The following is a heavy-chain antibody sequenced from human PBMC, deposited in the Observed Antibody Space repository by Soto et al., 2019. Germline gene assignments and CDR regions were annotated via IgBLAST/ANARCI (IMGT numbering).Heavy chain of an antibody. Sequence: GASVKVSCKASGGTFSSYTISWVRQAPGQGLEWMGRIIPILGIANYAQKFQGRVTITADKSTSTAYMELSSLRSEDTAVYYCARGPGIAEAGTRAEYFQHWGQGTLVTVSS. J-gene: IGHJ1*01. D-gene: IGHD6-13*01. CDR2: IIPILGIA. V-gene: IGHV1-69*02. CDR1: GGTFSSYT. CDR3: ARGPGIAEAGTRAEYFQH.